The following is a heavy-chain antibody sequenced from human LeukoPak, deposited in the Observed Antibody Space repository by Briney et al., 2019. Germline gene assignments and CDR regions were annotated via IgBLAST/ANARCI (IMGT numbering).Heavy chain of an antibody. J-gene: IGHJ4*02. CDR3: ARESDSSGLNIDY. D-gene: IGHD3-22*01. V-gene: IGHV3-30-3*01. Sequence: PGGSLRLSCAASGFTFSSYAMHWVRQAPGKGLEWVAVISYDGSNKYYADSVKGRFTISRDNSKNTLYLQMNSLRAEDTAVYYCARESDSSGLNIDYWGQGTLVTVSS. CDR1: GFTFSSYA. CDR2: ISYDGSNK.